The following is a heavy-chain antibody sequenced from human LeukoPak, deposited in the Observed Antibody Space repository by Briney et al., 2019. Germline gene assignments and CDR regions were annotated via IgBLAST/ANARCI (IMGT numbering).Heavy chain of an antibody. J-gene: IGHJ4*02. D-gene: IGHD5-24*01. CDR2: IYYNGNT. CDR1: GGSISSYY. V-gene: IGHV4-59*08. Sequence: SETLSLTCTVSGGSISSYYWSWIRQPPGKGLDWIGYIYYNGNTNYNPSLKSRVTISVDTSKNQFSLNLSSVTAANTAVYYCARVLGDGYSDYWGQGTLVTVSS. CDR3: ARVLGDGYSDY.